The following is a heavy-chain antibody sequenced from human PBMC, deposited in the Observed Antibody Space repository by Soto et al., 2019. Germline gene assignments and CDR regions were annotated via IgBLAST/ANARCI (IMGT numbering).Heavy chain of an antibody. Sequence: ASVKVSCKVSGYTLTELSMHWVRQAPGKGLEWMGGFDPEDGETIYAQKFQGRVTMTEDTSTDTAYMELSSLRSEDTAVYYCARQVNNWNFITYFDYWGQGTLVTVSS. CDR3: ARQVNNWNFITYFDY. J-gene: IGHJ4*02. CDR1: GYTLTELS. V-gene: IGHV1-24*01. D-gene: IGHD1-7*01. CDR2: FDPEDGET.